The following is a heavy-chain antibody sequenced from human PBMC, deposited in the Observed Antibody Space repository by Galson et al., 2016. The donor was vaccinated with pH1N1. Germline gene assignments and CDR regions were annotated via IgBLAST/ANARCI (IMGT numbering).Heavy chain of an antibody. CDR2: IYPSFDIT. Sequence: SVKVSCKASGGLFTDYALSWVRQAPGEGLEWMGGIYPSFDITDYAQKFQDRVTITADAPTTTAFLELSSLRSEDTAVYYCAVFSSGTCYNFANWGQGTLVTVSS. CDR3: AVFSSGTCYNFAN. J-gene: IGHJ4*02. D-gene: IGHD2-15*01. CDR1: GGLFTDYA. V-gene: IGHV1-69*13.